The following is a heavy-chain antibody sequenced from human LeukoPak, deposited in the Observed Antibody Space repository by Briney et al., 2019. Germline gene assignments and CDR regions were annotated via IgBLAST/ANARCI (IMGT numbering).Heavy chain of an antibody. D-gene: IGHD2-2*01. V-gene: IGHV3-21*01. J-gene: IGHJ4*02. CDR3: ARDRSDIVVVPAATGGDPIDY. Sequence: PGGSLRLSCAASGFTFRSYSMNWVRQAPGKGLEWVSSISSSSSYIYYADSVKGRFTISRDNAKNSLYLQMNSLRAEDTAVYYCARDRSDIVVVPAATGGDPIDYWGQGTLVTVSS. CDR2: ISSSSSYI. CDR1: GFTFRSYS.